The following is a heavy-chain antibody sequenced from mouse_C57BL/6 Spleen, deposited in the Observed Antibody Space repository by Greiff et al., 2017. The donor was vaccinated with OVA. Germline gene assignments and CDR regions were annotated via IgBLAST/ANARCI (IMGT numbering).Heavy chain of an antibody. CDR3: TRDDWDEAY. V-gene: IGHV5-9-1*02. CDR1: GFTFSSYA. CDR2: ISSGGDYI. J-gene: IGHJ3*01. D-gene: IGHD4-1*01. Sequence: DVQLQESGEGLVKPGGSLKLSCAASGFTFSSYAMSWVRQTPEKRLEWVAYISSGGDYIYYADTVKGRFTISRDNARNTLYLQMSSLKSEDTAMYYCTRDDWDEAYWGQGTLVTVSA.